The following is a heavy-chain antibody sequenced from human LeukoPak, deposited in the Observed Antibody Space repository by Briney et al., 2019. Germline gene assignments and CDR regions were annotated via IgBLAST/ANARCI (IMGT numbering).Heavy chain of an antibody. CDR2: IYYSGST. D-gene: IGHD3-22*01. Sequence: PSETLSLTCTVSGGSISSGDYYWSWIRQPPGKGLEWIGYIYYSGSTYYNPSLKSRGTISVDTSKNQFSLKLSSVTDEDTAVYYCARFYYYDSSGYYRKYNWFDPWGQGTLVTVSS. CDR1: GGSISSGDYY. V-gene: IGHV4-30-4*08. CDR3: ARFYYYDSSGYYRKYNWFDP. J-gene: IGHJ5*02.